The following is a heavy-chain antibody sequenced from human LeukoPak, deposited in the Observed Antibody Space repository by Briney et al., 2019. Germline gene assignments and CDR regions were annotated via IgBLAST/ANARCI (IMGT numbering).Heavy chain of an antibody. V-gene: IGHV4-39*07. J-gene: IGHJ5*02. CDR2: FYYSGST. Sequence: SETLSLTCNVSAGSISSSSYYWGRIRQPPGKGLEWIGSFYYSGSTYYNPSLKSRVTISVDTSHKKFSLRLSSVSAADTSVCYCARSWWRNWFDPWGQGTLVAVSS. CDR1: AGSISSSSYY. CDR3: ARSWWRNWFDP. D-gene: IGHD2-15*01.